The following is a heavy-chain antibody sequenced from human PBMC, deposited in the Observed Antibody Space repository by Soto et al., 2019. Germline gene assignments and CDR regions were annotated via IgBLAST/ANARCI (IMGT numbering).Heavy chain of an antibody. V-gene: IGHV3-9*01. CDR1: GFTFDDYA. D-gene: IGHD6-13*01. Sequence: EVQLVESGGGLVQPGRSLRLSCVASGFTFDDYAMHWVRQAPGKGLEWVSGISWESGMIGYADSVKGRFTISRDNAXXSLYLQMNSLRAEDTALYYCAKAGGSSGYYYGMDVWGQGTTVTVSS. CDR3: AKAGGSSGYYYGMDV. J-gene: IGHJ6*02. CDR2: ISWESGMI.